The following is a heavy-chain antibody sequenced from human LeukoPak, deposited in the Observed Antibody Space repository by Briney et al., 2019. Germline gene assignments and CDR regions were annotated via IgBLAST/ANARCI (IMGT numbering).Heavy chain of an antibody. CDR2: ISWDGGST. Sequence: GGSLRLSCAASGFTFDDYAMHWVRHAPGKGLEWVSLISWDGGSTYYADSVKGRFTISRDNSKNSLYLQMNSLRAEDTALYYCAKDKGLVGDYYYMDVWGKGTTVTVSS. V-gene: IGHV3-43D*04. CDR1: GFTFDDYA. D-gene: IGHD6-6*01. J-gene: IGHJ6*03. CDR3: AKDKGLVGDYYYMDV.